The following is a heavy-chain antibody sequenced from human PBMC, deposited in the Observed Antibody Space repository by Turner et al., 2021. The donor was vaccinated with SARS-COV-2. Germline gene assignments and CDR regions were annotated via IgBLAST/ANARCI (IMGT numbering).Heavy chain of an antibody. D-gene: IGHD2-2*01. V-gene: IGHV1-24*01. J-gene: IGHJ5*02. CDR3: ATGYQLRVNWFDP. CDR2: FDPEDGET. CDR1: GYTLTELS. Sequence: QVQLVQSGAEVKKHGASLKFSCKISGYTLTELSMYWGRQAPGKGLEWMGGFDPEDGETIYAQNFQGRVTMTEDTSTDTAYMELSSLRSEDTAVYFCATGYQLRVNWFDPWGQGTLVTVSS.